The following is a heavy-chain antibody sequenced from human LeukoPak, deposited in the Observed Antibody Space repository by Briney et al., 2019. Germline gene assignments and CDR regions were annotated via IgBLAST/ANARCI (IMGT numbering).Heavy chain of an antibody. D-gene: IGHD3-10*01. Sequence: GGSLRLSCAASGFTFSSSAMSWVRQAPGKGLEWVANINQDGTEKYYVDSVKGRFTVSRDYTKNSLYLQMNSLRVEDTAVYYCAKVAKYYYGPETYYFFEQWGQGTPVTASS. J-gene: IGHJ4*02. V-gene: IGHV3-7*01. CDR2: INQDGTEK. CDR1: GFTFSSSA. CDR3: AKVAKYYYGPETYYFFEQ.